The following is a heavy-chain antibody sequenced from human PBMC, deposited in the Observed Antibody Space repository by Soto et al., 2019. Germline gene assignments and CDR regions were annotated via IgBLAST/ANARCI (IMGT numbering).Heavy chain of an antibody. CDR2: MNPNSGQA. V-gene: IGHV1-8*01. CDR1: GYTFSSYD. CDR3: ASVNYYGSGGYKDFHYYYAMDV. J-gene: IGHJ6*02. Sequence: GASVKVSCKASGYTFSSYDINWVRQATGQGLEWMGWMNPNSGQAGYAQKFQGRLTMTGDSSIRTAYMDLSNLGSEDTAVYYCASVNYYGSGGYKDFHYYYAMDVWGQGTTVTVSS. D-gene: IGHD3-10*01.